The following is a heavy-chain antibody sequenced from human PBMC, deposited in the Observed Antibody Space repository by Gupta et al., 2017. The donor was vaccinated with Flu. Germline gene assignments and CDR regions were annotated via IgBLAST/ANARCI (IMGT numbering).Heavy chain of an antibody. CDR2: RFFGWNT. Sequence: QVHLQESGPGLVKPSETLSLTCTVSGDSLTSTRYHWGWIRQPPGKGLEWIGSAGTRFFGWNTHYNPSLRSRVTISVDTSKNEISLNLRSVTAADTAVYYCARPLAYCGGDCDPVDLWGQGTLVTVSS. CDR3: ARPLAYCGGDCDPVDL. J-gene: IGHJ5*02. V-gene: IGHV4-39*01. D-gene: IGHD2-21*02. CDR1: GDSLTSTRYH.